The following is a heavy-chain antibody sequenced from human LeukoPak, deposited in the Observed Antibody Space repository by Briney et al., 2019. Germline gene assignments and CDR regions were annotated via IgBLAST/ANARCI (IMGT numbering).Heavy chain of an antibody. D-gene: IGHD4-23*01. CDR3: AEAVVTRPDYYYYYMDV. J-gene: IGHJ6*03. CDR1: GGTFSSYA. Sequence: ASVKVSCKASGGTFSSYAISWVRQAPGQGLEWMGGIIPIFGTANYAQKFQGRVTITADESTSTAYMELSSLRSEDTAVYYCAEAVVTRPDYYYYYMDVWGKGTTVTVSS. V-gene: IGHV1-69*13. CDR2: IIPIFGTA.